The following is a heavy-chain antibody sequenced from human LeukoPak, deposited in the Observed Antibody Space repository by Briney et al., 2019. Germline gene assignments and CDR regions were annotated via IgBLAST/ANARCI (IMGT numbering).Heavy chain of an antibody. J-gene: IGHJ4*02. V-gene: IGHV1-69*04. CDR3: ARERTGGSCYY. D-gene: IGHD2-15*01. Sequence: SVKVSCKASGGTFSSYAISWLRQAPGQGLEWMGRIIPILGIANYAQKFQGRVTITADKSTSTAYMELSSLRSEDTAVYYCARERTGGSCYYWGQGTLVTVSS. CDR2: IIPILGIA. CDR1: GGTFSSYA.